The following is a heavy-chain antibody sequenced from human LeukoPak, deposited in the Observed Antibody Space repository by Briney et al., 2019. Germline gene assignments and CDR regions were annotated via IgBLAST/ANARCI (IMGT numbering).Heavy chain of an antibody. V-gene: IGHV3-11*01. CDR3: ARLGSSSPNWFDP. CDR2: ITFSGRTI. Sequence: GGSLRLSCAASGFSFSDYHMIWIRQPPGKGLEWVSYITFSGRTIHYADSVKGRFTISRDNARSSLYLQMNSLRAEDTAVYYCARLGSSSPNWFDPWGQGTLVTVSS. J-gene: IGHJ5*02. CDR1: GFSFSDYH. D-gene: IGHD6-13*01.